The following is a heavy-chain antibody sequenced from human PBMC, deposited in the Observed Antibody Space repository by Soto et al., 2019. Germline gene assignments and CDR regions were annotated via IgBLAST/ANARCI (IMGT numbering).Heavy chain of an antibody. Sequence: QVQLVQSGAEVRKPGASVKVSCKASGYTFTSYDINWVRQATGQGLEWMGWMNPNSGNTGYAQKFQGRVTMTSNTFICTAYMGLSSLRSEDTAVYYCAGGLSGWLHTNDTFDISGQGTMVTVSS. J-gene: IGHJ3*02. CDR2: MNPNSGNT. CDR3: AGGLSGWLHTNDTFDI. V-gene: IGHV1-8*01. D-gene: IGHD5-12*01. CDR1: GYTFTSYD.